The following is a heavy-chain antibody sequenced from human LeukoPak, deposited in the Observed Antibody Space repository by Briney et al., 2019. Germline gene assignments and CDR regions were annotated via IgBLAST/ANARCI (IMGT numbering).Heavy chain of an antibody. V-gene: IGHV3-7*01. CDR3: VRNLAYDSFDI. CDR1: RFTFSSSW. D-gene: IGHD3-16*01. J-gene: IGHJ3*02. Sequence: GGSLRLSCAASRFTFSSSWMAWVRQAPGKGLEWVATIKEDGSQKYYVDLVKGRFTISRDNAKNSLFLQMNSLRVEDTAVYFCVRNLAYDSFDIWGQGTMVTVSS. CDR2: IKEDGSQK.